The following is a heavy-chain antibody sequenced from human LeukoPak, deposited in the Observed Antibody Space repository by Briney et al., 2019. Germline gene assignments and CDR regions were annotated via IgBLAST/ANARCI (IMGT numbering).Heavy chain of an antibody. CDR2: ISSSSSYI. J-gene: IGHJ4*02. V-gene: IGHV3-21*01. D-gene: IGHD6-13*01. CDR1: GFTFSSYS. Sequence: PGGSLRLSCAASGFTFSSYSMNWVSQAPGKGLEWVSSISSSSSYIYYADSVKGRFTISRDNAKNSLYLQMNSLRAEDTAVYYCAREHGSWYYFDYWGQGTLVTVSS. CDR3: AREHGSWYYFDY.